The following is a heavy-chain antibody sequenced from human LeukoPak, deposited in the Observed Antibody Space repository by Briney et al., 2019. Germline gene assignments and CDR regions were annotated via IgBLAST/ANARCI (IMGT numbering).Heavy chain of an antibody. J-gene: IGHJ5*02. CDR1: GGSISSYY. Sequence: PSETLSLTCTVSGGSISSYYWSWIRQPPGKGLEWIGYIYYSGSTNYNPSLKSRVTISVDTSKNQFSLKLSSVTAADTAVYYCARENRQWLGNWFDPWGQGTLVTVSS. CDR3: ARENRQWLGNWFDP. V-gene: IGHV4-59*01. D-gene: IGHD6-19*01. CDR2: IYYSGST.